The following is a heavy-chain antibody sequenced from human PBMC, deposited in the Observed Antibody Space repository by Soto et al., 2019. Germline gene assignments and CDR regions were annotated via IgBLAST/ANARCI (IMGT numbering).Heavy chain of an antibody. CDR2: IYTSGST. V-gene: IGHV4-4*07. CDR3: ARDFPYSSSWYAGFDY. D-gene: IGHD6-13*01. J-gene: IGHJ4*02. Sequence: KPSETLSLTCTVSGGSISSYYWSWIRQPAGKGLEWIGRIYTSGSTNYNPSLKSRVTMSVDTSKNQFSLKLSSVTAADTAVYYCARDFPYSSSWYAGFDYWGQGTLVTVSS. CDR1: GGSISSYY.